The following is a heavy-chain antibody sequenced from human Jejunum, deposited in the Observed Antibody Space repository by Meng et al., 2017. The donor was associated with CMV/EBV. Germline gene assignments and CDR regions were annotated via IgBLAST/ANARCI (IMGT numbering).Heavy chain of an antibody. CDR1: GGSMSIGDYF. V-gene: IGHV4-61*02. CDR3: ARGRLQSEYFDY. CDR2: IYASGST. Sequence: VQLQESGPGLVKPSQTLSPTCTVSGGSMSIGDYFWTWIRQPAGKGLEWIGRIYASGSTSYHPSLESRLTISVDTSKNQFSLKMSSVTAADTAVYYCARGRLQSEYFDYWGQGTLVTVSS. D-gene: IGHD5-24*01. J-gene: IGHJ4*02.